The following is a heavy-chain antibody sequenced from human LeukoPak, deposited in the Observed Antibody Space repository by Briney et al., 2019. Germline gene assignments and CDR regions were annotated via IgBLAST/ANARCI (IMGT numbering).Heavy chain of an antibody. J-gene: IGHJ4*02. D-gene: IGHD1-26*01. V-gene: IGHV1-2*02. CDR3: ARADAGGPFDY. Sequence: ASVKVSCKASGYTFTGHYMHWVRQAPGQGLEWMGWMNANSGATDYAQKFQGRVTMTRDTSISTAYMELSRLRSDDTAVYYCARADAGGPFDYWGQGTLVTVSS. CDR2: MNANSGAT. CDR1: GYTFTGHY.